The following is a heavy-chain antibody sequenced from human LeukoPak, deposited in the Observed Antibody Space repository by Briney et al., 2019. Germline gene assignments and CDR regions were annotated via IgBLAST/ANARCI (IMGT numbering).Heavy chain of an antibody. J-gene: IGHJ4*02. V-gene: IGHV1-2*02. CDR3: ARGGIVGATALRY. CDR2: INPNSGGT. D-gene: IGHD1-26*01. CDR1: GYTFTGYY. Sequence: ASVKVSCKASGYTFTGYYMHWVRQAPGQGLEWMGWINPNSGGTNYVQKFQGRVTMTRDTSISTAYMELSSLRSEDTAVYYCARGGIVGATALRYWGQGTLVTVSS.